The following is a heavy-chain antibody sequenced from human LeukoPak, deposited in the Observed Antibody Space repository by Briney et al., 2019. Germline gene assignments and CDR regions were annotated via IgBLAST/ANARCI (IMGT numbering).Heavy chain of an antibody. CDR2: IYPGDSDT. CDR3: ATYAGSYSKYFQH. D-gene: IGHD3-10*01. CDR1: EYSFTNYW. V-gene: IGHV5-51*01. Sequence: GESLKISCKGSEYSFTNYWIGWVRQMPGKGLEWMGIIYPGDSDTRYSPSFQGQVTISADKSISTAYLQWSSLKASDIAMYFCATYAGSYSKYFQHWGQGTLVTVSS. J-gene: IGHJ1*01.